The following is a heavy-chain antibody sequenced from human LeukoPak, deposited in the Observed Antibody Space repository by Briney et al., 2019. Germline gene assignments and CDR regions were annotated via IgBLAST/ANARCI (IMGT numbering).Heavy chain of an antibody. CDR2: ISAYNVNT. CDR1: GYTFTSYG. Sequence: GASVKVSCKASGYTFTSYGISWVRQAPGQGLEWMGWISAYNVNTNYAQKLQGRVTMTTDTSTSTAYMELRSLRSDDTVVYYCARARLLRYYDWLLYHSNWFDPWGQGTLVTVSS. D-gene: IGHD3-9*01. V-gene: IGHV1-18*01. CDR3: ARARLLRYYDWLLYHSNWFDP. J-gene: IGHJ5*02.